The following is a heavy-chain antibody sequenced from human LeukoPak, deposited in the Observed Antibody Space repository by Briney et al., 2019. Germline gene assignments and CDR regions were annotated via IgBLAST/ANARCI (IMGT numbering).Heavy chain of an antibody. V-gene: IGHV1-8*01. J-gene: IGHJ3*02. CDR2: MNPNSGNT. CDR3: ARKLLKRRYSGYDYDAFDI. CDR1: GYTFTSYD. Sequence: ASVKVSCKASGYTFTSYDINWVRQATGQGLEWMGWMNPNSGNTGYAQKFQGRVTMTRNTSISTAYMELSSLRSEDTAVYYCARKLLKRRYSGYDYDAFDIWGQGTMVTVSS. D-gene: IGHD5-12*01.